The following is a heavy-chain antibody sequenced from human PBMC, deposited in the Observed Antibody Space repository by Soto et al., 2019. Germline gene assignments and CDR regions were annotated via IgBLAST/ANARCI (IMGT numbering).Heavy chain of an antibody. CDR2: ISYDGSNK. V-gene: IGHV3-30-3*01. CDR1: GFTFSSYA. D-gene: IGHD3-16*02. J-gene: IGHJ3*01. Sequence: QVQLVESGGGVVQPGRSLRLSCAASGFTFSSYAMHWVRQAPGKGLEWVAVISYDGSNKYYEDSVKGRFTISRDNSKNTRYLQMNSLRAEDTGVYYWARVGGELSLSGVPLVFWGQGAMVTVSS. CDR3: ARVGGELSLSGVPLVF.